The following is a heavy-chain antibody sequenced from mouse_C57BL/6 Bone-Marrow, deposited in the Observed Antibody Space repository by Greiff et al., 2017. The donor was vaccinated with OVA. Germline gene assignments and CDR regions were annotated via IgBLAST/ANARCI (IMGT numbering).Heavy chain of an antibody. CDR3: ARDVTSGAY. Sequence: EVNVVESGGGLVQSGRSLRLSCATSGFTFSDFYMEWVRQAPGKGLEWIAASRNKANDYTTEYSASVKGRFIVSRDTSQSILYLQMNALRAEDTAIYYCARDVTSGAYWGQGTLVTVSA. D-gene: IGHD3-1*01. J-gene: IGHJ3*01. CDR1: GFTFSDFY. V-gene: IGHV7-1*01. CDR2: SRNKANDYTT.